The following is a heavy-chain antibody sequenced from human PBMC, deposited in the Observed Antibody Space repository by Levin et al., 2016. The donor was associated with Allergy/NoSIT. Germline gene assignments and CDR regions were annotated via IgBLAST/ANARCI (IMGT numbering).Heavy chain of an antibody. D-gene: IGHD3-10*01. CDR2: INTNTGNP. Sequence: ASVKVSCKASGYTFTSYAMNWVRQAPGQGLEWMGWINTNTGNPTYAQGFTGRFVFSLDTSVSTAYLQISSLKAEDTAVYYCARDAVLLWFGEFIGWFDPWGQGTLVTVSS. CDR3: ARDAVLLWFGEFIGWFDP. V-gene: IGHV7-4-1*02. J-gene: IGHJ5*02. CDR1: GYTFTSYA.